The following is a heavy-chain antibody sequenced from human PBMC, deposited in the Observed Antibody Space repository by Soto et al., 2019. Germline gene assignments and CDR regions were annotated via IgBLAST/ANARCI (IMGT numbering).Heavy chain of an antibody. V-gene: IGHV1-69*01. D-gene: IGHD3-22*01. J-gene: IGHJ4*02. Sequence: QGQLVQSGAEVKKPGPSVKVSCKASGGTFSSYAISWVRQAPGQGLEWMGGLIPIFGTANYAQKFQRRVMITADETTRTACMELSCLRSEDTAVYYCARLRGPYYYDSGCYYPDYWGQGTVVTVCS. CDR3: ARLRGPYYYDSGCYYPDY. CDR2: LIPIFGTA. CDR1: GGTFSSYA.